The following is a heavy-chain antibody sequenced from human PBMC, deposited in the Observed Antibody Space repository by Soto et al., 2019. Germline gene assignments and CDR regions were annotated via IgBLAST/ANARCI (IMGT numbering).Heavy chain of an antibody. Sequence: SETLSLTCTVSGGSISYYYWSWIRQPPGKGLEWIGYKSYSETTNYNPSLKSRVSMSIDTSKNQFSLKMTSVTAADTAVYYCARSNEEMATTPTYDYWGQGALVTVSS. CDR1: GGSISYYY. CDR3: ARSNEEMATTPTYDY. CDR2: KSYSETT. J-gene: IGHJ4*02. D-gene: IGHD5-12*01. V-gene: IGHV4-59*01.